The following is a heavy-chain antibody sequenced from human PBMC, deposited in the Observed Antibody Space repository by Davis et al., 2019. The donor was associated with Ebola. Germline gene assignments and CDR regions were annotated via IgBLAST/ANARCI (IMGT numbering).Heavy chain of an antibody. CDR2: ISYDGSNK. J-gene: IGHJ2*01. D-gene: IGHD1-14*01. CDR1: GFTFSVYY. V-gene: IGHV3-30*03. CDR3: ARDLPGGDWYFDL. Sequence: GESLKIPCAASGFTFSVYYMSWIRQAPGKGLEWVAVISYDGSNKYYADSVKGRFTISRDNSKNTRYLQMSSLRAEDTAVYYCARDLPGGDWYFDLWGRGTLVTVSS.